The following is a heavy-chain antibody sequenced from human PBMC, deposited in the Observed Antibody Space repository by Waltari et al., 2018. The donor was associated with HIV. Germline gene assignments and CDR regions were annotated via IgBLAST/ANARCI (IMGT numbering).Heavy chain of an antibody. CDR1: GFTFSSHC. CDR3: AKPAAMASYGMDV. V-gene: IGHV3-30*18. CDR2: ISYDGSNK. J-gene: IGHJ6*02. D-gene: IGHD5-18*01. Sequence: QVQLVESGGGVVQTGKSLNSPCSADGFTFSSHCMHWVRQAPGKVLEWVAVISYDGSNKYYADSVKGRFTISRDNSKNTLYLQMNSLRAEDTAVYYCAKPAAMASYGMDVWGQGTTVTVSS.